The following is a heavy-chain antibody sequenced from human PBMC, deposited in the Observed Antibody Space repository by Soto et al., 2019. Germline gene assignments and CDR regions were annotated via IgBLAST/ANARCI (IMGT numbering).Heavy chain of an antibody. V-gene: IGHV1-69*18. Sequence: VQLMQSGAEVKQPGSSVKVSCKASGGTFSSHSINWVRQAPGQGLQWMGSIIPFIGAPNYAQNFQDRVTITADESTTTAYMELSGLKSEDTAVYFCARGGDSSSLRAFYSYGFDVWGQGTSVTVSS. CDR2: IIPFIGAP. CDR3: ARGGDSSSLRAFYSYGFDV. CDR1: GGTFSSHS. J-gene: IGHJ6*02. D-gene: IGHD6-6*01.